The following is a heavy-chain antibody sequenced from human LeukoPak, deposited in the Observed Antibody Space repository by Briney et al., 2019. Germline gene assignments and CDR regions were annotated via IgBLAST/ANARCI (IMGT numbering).Heavy chain of an antibody. CDR2: INHSGST. J-gene: IGHJ4*02. Sequence: PSETLSLTCAVYGGSFSGYYWSWIRQPPGKGLEWIGEINHSGSTYYNPSLKSRVTISVDTSKNQFSLKLSSVTAADTAVYYCARAYGDYSVFDYWGQGTLVTVSS. D-gene: IGHD4-17*01. CDR1: GGSFSGYY. CDR3: ARAYGDYSVFDY. V-gene: IGHV4-34*01.